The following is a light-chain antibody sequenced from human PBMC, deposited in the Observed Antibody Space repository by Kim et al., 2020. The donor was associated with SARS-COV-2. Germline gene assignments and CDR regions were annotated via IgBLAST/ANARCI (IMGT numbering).Light chain of an antibody. Sequence: GQAIIISCLGTNADIGNYNYVSWYQQLPGKAPRLIIFDVSERPLGVSHRFSGSKSGNAASLTISGLQPEDEALYFCSSYKSGGTRVFGGGTQLTVL. V-gene: IGLV2-14*03. CDR1: NADIGNYNY. CDR2: DVS. J-gene: IGLJ3*02. CDR3: SSYKSGGTRV.